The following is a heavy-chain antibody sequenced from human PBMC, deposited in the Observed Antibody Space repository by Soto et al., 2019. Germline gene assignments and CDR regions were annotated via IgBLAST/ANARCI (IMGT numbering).Heavy chain of an antibody. CDR2: ISSDGDIT. Sequence: PGGSLRLSCSASGFTFSEYSIHWVRQAPGKGLQYVPTISSDGDITYYADSVKGRFTISRDNSKNTLYLQMNSLRPEDTAVYYCVKVSTFYDILTGYYSTNFFDPWGQGTLVTVSS. J-gene: IGHJ5*02. V-gene: IGHV3-64D*06. D-gene: IGHD3-9*01. CDR1: GFTFSEYS. CDR3: VKVSTFYDILTGYYSTNFFDP.